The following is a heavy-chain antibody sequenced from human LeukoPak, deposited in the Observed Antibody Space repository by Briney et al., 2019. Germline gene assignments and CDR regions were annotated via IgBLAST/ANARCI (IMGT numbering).Heavy chain of an antibody. V-gene: IGHV3-48*04. Sequence: GGSLRLSCAASGFTFSSYSMNWVRQAPGKGLEWVSGISWNSGRIDYADSVKGRFTISRDNAKNSLYLLMNSLRAEDTAVYYCARDKGAARLYYPFDYWGQGTLVTVSS. CDR3: ARDKGAARLYYPFDY. D-gene: IGHD6-6*01. CDR2: ISWNSGRI. CDR1: GFTFSSYS. J-gene: IGHJ4*02.